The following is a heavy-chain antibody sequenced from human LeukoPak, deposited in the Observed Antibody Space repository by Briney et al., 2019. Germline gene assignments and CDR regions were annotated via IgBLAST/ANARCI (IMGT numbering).Heavy chain of an antibody. CDR1: GFTFSSYA. D-gene: IGHD6-19*01. V-gene: IGHV3-23*01. Sequence: PGGSLRLSCAAYGFTFSSYALSWVRQAPGKGLEWVSGISENGGTTFYADSVRGRFTITRDNSKNTLYLQMSGLRAEDTALYYCAKDKPSSGWSFDYWGPGTLVTVSS. J-gene: IGHJ4*02. CDR3: AKDKPSSGWSFDY. CDR2: ISENGGTT.